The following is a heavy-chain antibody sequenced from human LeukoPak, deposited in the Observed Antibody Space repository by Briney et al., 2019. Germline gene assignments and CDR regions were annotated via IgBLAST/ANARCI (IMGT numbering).Heavy chain of an antibody. V-gene: IGHV5-10-1*01. CDR1: GYTFTSYW. CDR3: ARHDCSGGSCPLAY. D-gene: IGHD2-15*01. CDR2: IDPSDSHA. J-gene: IGHJ4*02. Sequence: GESLKISCKGSGYTFTSYWITWVRQMPGKGLEWMGRIDPSDSHASYSPSLQGHVTISADKSINTAYLQWSSLKASDTAMYYCARHDCSGGSCPLAYWGQGTLVT.